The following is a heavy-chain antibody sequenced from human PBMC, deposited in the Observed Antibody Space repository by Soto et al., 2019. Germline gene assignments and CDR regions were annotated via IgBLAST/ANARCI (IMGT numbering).Heavy chain of an antibody. J-gene: IGHJ4*02. Sequence: QVQLVQSGAEVKKPGSSVKVSCRASGVTVRSFVFMWWRQAPGQGLEWMGGVIPLLATANYAEKFRGRVTITADKSTSTAYMELSSLRSEDTAVYYCAGFGYSKGYAYWGQGTLVTVSS. CDR3: AGFGYSKGYAY. V-gene: IGHV1-69*06. CDR1: GVTVRSFV. D-gene: IGHD4-4*01. CDR2: VIPLLATA.